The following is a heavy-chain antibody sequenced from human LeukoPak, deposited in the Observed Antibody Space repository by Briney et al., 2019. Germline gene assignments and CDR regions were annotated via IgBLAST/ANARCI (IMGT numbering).Heavy chain of an antibody. CDR2: MNPNSGNT. CDR1: GYTFTSYD. CDR3: ARYGVPAAQYYFDY. J-gene: IGHJ4*02. D-gene: IGHD2-2*01. Sequence: ASVKVSCKASGYTFTSYDINWVRRATGQGLEWMGWMNPNSGNTGYAQKFQGRVTMTRNTSISTAYMELSSLRSEDTAVYYCARYGVPAAQYYFDYWGQGTLVTVSS. V-gene: IGHV1-8*01.